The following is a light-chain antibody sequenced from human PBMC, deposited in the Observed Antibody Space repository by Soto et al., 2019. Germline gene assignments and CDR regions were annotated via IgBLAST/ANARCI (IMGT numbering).Light chain of an antibody. CDR1: QSISSW. V-gene: IGKV1-5*01. Sequence: DIQMTQSPSTLSASVGDRVTITCRASQSISSWLAWYQQKPGKAPKLLIYAASSLESGVPSRFSGSGSGTDFTLTISSLQPDDFATYYCQQYYSYLITFGQGTRLEIK. CDR2: AAS. CDR3: QQYYSYLIT. J-gene: IGKJ5*01.